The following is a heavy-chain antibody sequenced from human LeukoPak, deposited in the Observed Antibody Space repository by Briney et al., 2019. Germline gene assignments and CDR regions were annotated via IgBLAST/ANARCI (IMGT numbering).Heavy chain of an antibody. CDR3: ADSSGWYEDAFDI. D-gene: IGHD6-19*01. J-gene: IGHJ3*02. CDR2: ISSSGSTI. CDR1: GFTFSSYE. V-gene: IGHV3-48*03. Sequence: GGSLRLSCAASGFTFSSYEMNWVRQAPGKGLEWASYISSSGSTIYYADSVKGRFTISRDNAKNSLYLQMNSLRAEDTAVYYCADSSGWYEDAFDIWGQGTMVTVSS.